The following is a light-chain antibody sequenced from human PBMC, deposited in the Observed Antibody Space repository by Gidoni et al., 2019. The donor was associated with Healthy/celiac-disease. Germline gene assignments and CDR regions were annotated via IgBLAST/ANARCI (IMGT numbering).Light chain of an antibody. V-gene: IGKV3-15*01. CDR2: GAS. CDR3: QQYKNWTRVFT. Sequence: EIVMTQSPATLSVSPGERATLSCRASQSVSSNLAWYQQKPRQAPRLLIYGASTRATGIPARFSGSGSGTELTLTISSLKSEDVAVYYCQQYKNWTRVFTFGPGTKVDIK. CDR1: QSVSSN. J-gene: IGKJ3*01.